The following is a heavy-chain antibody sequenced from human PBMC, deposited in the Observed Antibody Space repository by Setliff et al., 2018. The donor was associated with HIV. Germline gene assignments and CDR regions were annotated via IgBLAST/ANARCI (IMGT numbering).Heavy chain of an antibody. D-gene: IGHD2-8*02. CDR2: IISMFGTG. J-gene: IGHJ4*02. CDR3: ARGGHCTAGVCYHYEY. Sequence: SVKVSCKASGGTFSTYTVNWVRQAPGRGLEWMGGIISMFGTGNYAQKVQGRVTMTTDASTSTAYMELRSLTSDDTAVYYCARGGHCTAGVCYHYEYWGQGTQVTVSS. V-gene: IGHV1-69*05. CDR1: GGTFSTYT.